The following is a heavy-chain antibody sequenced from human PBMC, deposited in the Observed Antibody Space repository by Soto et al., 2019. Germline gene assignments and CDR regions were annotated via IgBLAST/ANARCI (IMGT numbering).Heavy chain of an antibody. D-gene: IGHD4-17*01. Sequence: TSETLSLTCTVSGGSVSSGSYYWSWIRQPPGKGLEWIGYIYYSGSTNYNPSLKSRVTISVDTSKNQFSLKLSSVTAADTAVYYCARGGNDYGGNSGGYFQHWGQGTLVTVSS. V-gene: IGHV4-61*01. CDR2: IYYSGST. J-gene: IGHJ1*01. CDR1: GGSVSSGSYY. CDR3: ARGGNDYGGNSGGYFQH.